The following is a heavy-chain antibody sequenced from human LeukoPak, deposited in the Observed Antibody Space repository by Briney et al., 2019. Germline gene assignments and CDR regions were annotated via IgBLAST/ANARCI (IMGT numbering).Heavy chain of an antibody. J-gene: IGHJ4*02. D-gene: IGHD5-12*01. CDR3: ATGYTYGDDY. CDR2: ISSSSSTI. V-gene: IGHV3-48*02. Sequence: GGSLRLSCAASGLSFSTYSMNWVRQATGKGLEWLSYISSSSSTIFYAASVKGRFTISRDNAKTSLYLQMNSLRDEDTAVYYCATGYTYGDDYWGQGTLVTVSS. CDR1: GLSFSTYS.